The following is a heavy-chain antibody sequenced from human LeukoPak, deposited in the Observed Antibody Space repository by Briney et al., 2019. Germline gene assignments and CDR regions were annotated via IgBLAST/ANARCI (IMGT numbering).Heavy chain of an antibody. CDR2: IYSGGNT. Sequence: PGGSLTLSCAASGFSVSSNYMTWVRQAPGKGLEWVSVIYSGGNTYYADSVKDRFTISRDKSKNTLYLHMNSLRAEDTAVYYCSGGGFAVIDYWGQGTLVTVSS. V-gene: IGHV3-53*01. D-gene: IGHD3-16*01. CDR1: GFSVSSNY. J-gene: IGHJ4*02. CDR3: SGGGFAVIDY.